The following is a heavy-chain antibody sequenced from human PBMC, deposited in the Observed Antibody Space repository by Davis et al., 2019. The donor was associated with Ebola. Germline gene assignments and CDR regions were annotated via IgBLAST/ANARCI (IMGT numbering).Heavy chain of an antibody. Sequence: GESLKISCAASGFTFSDYGMSWVRQAPGKGLEWVSAISGSGLSTYYADSVKGRFTISRDNSKNTLYLQMNSLRAEDTAVYYCARGVTMIVVVTPSSDYWGQGTLVTVSS. CDR1: GFTFSDYG. D-gene: IGHD3-22*01. J-gene: IGHJ4*02. V-gene: IGHV3-23*01. CDR2: ISGSGLST. CDR3: ARGVTMIVVVTPSSDY.